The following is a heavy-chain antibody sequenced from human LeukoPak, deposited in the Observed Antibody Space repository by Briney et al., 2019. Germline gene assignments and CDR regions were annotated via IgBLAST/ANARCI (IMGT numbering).Heavy chain of an antibody. CDR1: GFTFDDYG. CDR2: INWNGGST. V-gene: IGHV3-20*04. D-gene: IGHD2-2*01. Sequence: PGGSLRLSCAASGFTFDDYGMSWVRQAPGKGLEWVSGINWNGGSTGYADSVKGRFTISRDNAKNSLYLQMNSLRAEDTALYYCARAGRYCSSTSCRGNYYGSGSYPWFDPWGQGTLVTVSS. J-gene: IGHJ5*02. CDR3: ARAGRYCSSTSCRGNYYGSGSYPWFDP.